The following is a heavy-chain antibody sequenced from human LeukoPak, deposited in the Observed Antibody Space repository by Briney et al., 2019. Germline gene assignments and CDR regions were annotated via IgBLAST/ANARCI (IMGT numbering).Heavy chain of an antibody. J-gene: IGHJ4*02. Sequence: GRSLRLSCAASEFSFSNYGMHWVRQAPGKGLEWVAVIWKDGSNEYYADSVKGRFTISRDNSKNTLYLQMNSLRAEDTAVYYCARDTKDWGSVFDYWGQRVLVTVSS. CDR1: EFSFSNYG. CDR2: IWKDGSNE. V-gene: IGHV3-33*01. D-gene: IGHD7-27*01. CDR3: ARDTKDWGSVFDY.